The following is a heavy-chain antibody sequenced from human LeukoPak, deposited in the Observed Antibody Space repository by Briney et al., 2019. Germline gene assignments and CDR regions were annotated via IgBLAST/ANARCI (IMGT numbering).Heavy chain of an antibody. CDR3: AKGTAYYSLGP. J-gene: IGHJ5*02. V-gene: IGHV3-30*04. CDR1: GFTFNSYA. Sequence: GRSLRLSCAGSGFTFNSYAMHWVRQAPGRGLEWVAVISNDGGNKYYADSVKGRFTISRDNSKNTLYLQMNSLRAEDTAMYYCAKGTAYYSLGPWGQGTLATVSS. D-gene: IGHD3/OR15-3a*01. CDR2: ISNDGGNK.